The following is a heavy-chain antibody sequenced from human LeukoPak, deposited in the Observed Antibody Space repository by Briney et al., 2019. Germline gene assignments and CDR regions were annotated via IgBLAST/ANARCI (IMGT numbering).Heavy chain of an antibody. CDR2: INPNSGGT. D-gene: IGHD3-10*01. CDR1: GYTFTGYY. Sequence: GASVKVTCKASGYTFTGYYMHWVRQAPGQGLEWMGRINPNSGGTNYAQKFQGRVTMTRDTSISTAYMELSRLRSDDTALYYCASSYYYGSGSRVDWFDPWGQGTLVTVSS. CDR3: ASSYYYGSGSRVDWFDP. J-gene: IGHJ5*02. V-gene: IGHV1-2*06.